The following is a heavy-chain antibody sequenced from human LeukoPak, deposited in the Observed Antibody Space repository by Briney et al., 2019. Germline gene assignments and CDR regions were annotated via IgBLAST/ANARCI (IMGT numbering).Heavy chain of an antibody. V-gene: IGHV1-18*01. CDR2: ISAYNGNT. CDR3: ARGAPVAGSNNWFDP. D-gene: IGHD6-19*01. Sequence: APVNVSCKASGYTFTSYGISWVRQAPGQGLEWMGWISAYNGNTNYAQKLQGRVTMTTDTSTSTAYMELRSLRSDDTAVYYCARGAPVAGSNNWFDPWGQGTLVTVSS. CDR1: GYTFTSYG. J-gene: IGHJ5*02.